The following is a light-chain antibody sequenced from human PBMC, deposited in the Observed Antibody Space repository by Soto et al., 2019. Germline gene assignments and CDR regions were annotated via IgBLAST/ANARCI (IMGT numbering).Light chain of an antibody. CDR1: QSVNNR. J-gene: IGKJ5*01. CDR2: GAA. Sequence: ILLTQSPGSLSVFPGERASLSCRAIQSVNNRLAWYQQKAGQAPRLLISGAASKATGIPDRFSGSGAGTAFTPTISRLESDDFAPSYCQQYDAGTPSTFGQGTRLEIK. V-gene: IGKV3-20*01. CDR3: QQYDAGTPST.